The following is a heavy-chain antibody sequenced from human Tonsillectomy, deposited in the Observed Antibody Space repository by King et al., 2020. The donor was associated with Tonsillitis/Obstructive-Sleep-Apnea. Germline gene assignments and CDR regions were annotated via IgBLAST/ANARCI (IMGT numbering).Heavy chain of an antibody. J-gene: IGHJ4*02. Sequence: VQLVESGGGLVQPGRSLRLSCAASGFTFDDYAMHWVRQAPGKGLEWVSGISWNSGSIGYADSVKGRFTISRDNAKNSLYLQMNSLRAEDTALYYCAKARYFDWTLDYWGQGTLVTVSS. CDR2: ISWNSGSI. D-gene: IGHD3-9*01. V-gene: IGHV3-9*01. CDR3: AKARYFDWTLDY. CDR1: GFTFDDYA.